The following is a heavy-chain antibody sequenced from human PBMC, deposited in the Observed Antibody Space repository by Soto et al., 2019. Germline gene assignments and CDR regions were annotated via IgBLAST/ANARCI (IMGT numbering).Heavy chain of an antibody. V-gene: IGHV3-48*01. CDR1: GFTFSNYG. CDR3: ARDQLYYNDISGRPLNAFDV. J-gene: IGHJ3*01. Sequence: PGGSLRLSCAASGFTFSNYGMNWVRQAPGKGLEWVSYIGLGSSTKYYADSVEGRFTISRDNAKNSLYLQMNSLRAEDTAVYYCARDQLYYNDISGRPLNAFDVWGQGT. D-gene: IGHD3-22*01. CDR2: IGLGSSTK.